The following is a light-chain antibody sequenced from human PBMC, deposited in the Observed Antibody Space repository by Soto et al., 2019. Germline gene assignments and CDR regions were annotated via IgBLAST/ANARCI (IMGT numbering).Light chain of an antibody. J-gene: IGKJ1*01. CDR2: GGS. Sequence: EIVLTQSPGTVSLSPGDRATLSCRASQSISGNYLAWYQQQPGQAPRLIIYGGSIRATGIPDRFVSSASGPDSTLTISRLEPEVFAVYYRHRYGCLPKTFGQGTTVEIK. V-gene: IGKV3-20*01. CDR1: QSISGNY. CDR3: HRYGCLPKT.